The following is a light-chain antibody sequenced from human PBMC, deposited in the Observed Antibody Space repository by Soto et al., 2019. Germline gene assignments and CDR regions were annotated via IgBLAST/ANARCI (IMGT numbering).Light chain of an antibody. J-gene: IGLJ7*01. CDR2: ETR. CDR3: MLSYSGVRV. V-gene: IGLV7-46*01. Sequence: QAVVTQAPSLTVSPGRTVTLTCGSSTGTVTSGHFAYWVQQKPGQAPKTLIHETRDKHSWTPDRFSGSLLGDKAALTLSGAQPEDEADYYCMLSYSGVRVFGGGTQLTVL. CDR1: TGTVTSGHF.